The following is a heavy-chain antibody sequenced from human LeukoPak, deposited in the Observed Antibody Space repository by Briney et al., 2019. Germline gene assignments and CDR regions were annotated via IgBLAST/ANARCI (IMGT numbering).Heavy chain of an antibody. CDR1: GGSLGVHY. J-gene: IGHJ4*02. Sequence: PSETLSLTCTLSGGSLGVHYWSWIRQPPGKQLEWIGYVYHTGRTNYNPSLRSRVTMSVDAPKHRISLDLTSVTAADTAVYYCARGEWDLLFDYWGQGTLVTVSS. CDR2: VYHTGRT. D-gene: IGHD1-26*01. V-gene: IGHV4-59*11. CDR3: ARGEWDLLFDY.